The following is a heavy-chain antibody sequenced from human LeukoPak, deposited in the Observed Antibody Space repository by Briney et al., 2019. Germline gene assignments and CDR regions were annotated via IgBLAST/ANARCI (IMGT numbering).Heavy chain of an antibody. CDR1: GYTFTGYY. Sequence: ASVKVSCKASGYTFTGYYMHWVRQAPGQGLEWMGWINPNSGGTNYAQKFQGRVTMTRDTSISTAYMELSRLRSDDTAVYYCAREWGYSGYEDDDYWGQGTLVTVSS. D-gene: IGHD5-12*01. J-gene: IGHJ4*02. V-gene: IGHV1-2*02. CDR3: AREWGYSGYEDDDY. CDR2: INPNSGGT.